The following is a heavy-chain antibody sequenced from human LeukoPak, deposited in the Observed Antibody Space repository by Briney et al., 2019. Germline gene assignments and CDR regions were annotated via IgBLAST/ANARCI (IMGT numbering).Heavy chain of an antibody. CDR3: ARSDGDSGYYYYYMDV. D-gene: IGHD4-17*01. CDR1: GASLSNYY. J-gene: IGHJ6*03. CDR2: IYNSGST. V-gene: IGHV4-59*08. Sequence: SETLSLTCTVSGASLSNYYWTWIRQPPGKGLEWIGYIYNSGSTNYNPSLKSRVTISVDTSKNQFSLKLSSVTAADTAVYYCARSDGDSGYYYYYMDVWGKGTTVTVSS.